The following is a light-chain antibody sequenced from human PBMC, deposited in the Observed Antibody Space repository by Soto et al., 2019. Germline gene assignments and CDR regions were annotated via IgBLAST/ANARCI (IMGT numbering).Light chain of an antibody. J-gene: IGKJ5*01. CDR1: QSVSGY. Sequence: EIVLTQSPATLSLSPGETATLSCRASQSVSGYIGWYQQKPGQAPRLLIYADSNRATGIPARFSGSGSGTVFTLTISSLEPEDFSVYYCQQRYTWPITFGQGTRLEIK. V-gene: IGKV3-11*01. CDR2: ADS. CDR3: QQRYTWPIT.